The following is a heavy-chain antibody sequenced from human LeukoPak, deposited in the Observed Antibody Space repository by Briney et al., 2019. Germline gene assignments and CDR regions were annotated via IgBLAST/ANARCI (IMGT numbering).Heavy chain of an antibody. V-gene: IGHV3-33*01. J-gene: IGHJ3*02. Sequence: GGSLRLSCAASGFTFSSYGMHWVRQAPGKGLEWVAVILNDGSQEKYADSVKGRFNISRDNSKNTLFLQMNSLRAEDTAVYYCARDDALGDNALDIWGQGTMVTVSS. D-gene: IGHD3-16*01. CDR3: ARDDALGDNALDI. CDR1: GFTFSSYG. CDR2: ILNDGSQE.